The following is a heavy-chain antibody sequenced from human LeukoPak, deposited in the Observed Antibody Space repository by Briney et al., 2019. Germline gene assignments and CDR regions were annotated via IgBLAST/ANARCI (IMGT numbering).Heavy chain of an antibody. CDR3: AKRVSSTSTGDDY. CDR1: GFIFSSYA. CDR2: ISGYTGNT. Sequence: GGSLRLSCAASGFIFSSYAMTWVRQAPGKGLEWVSVISGYTGNTYYADSVKGRFTISRDNSKNTLYLLMNSLRAEDTAVYYCAKRVSSTSTGDDYWGQGTLVTVSS. J-gene: IGHJ4*02. D-gene: IGHD7-27*01. V-gene: IGHV3-23*01.